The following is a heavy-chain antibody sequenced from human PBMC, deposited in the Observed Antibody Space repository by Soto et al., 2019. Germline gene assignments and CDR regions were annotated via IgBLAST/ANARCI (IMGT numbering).Heavy chain of an antibody. CDR2: VDYSGKT. CDR3: ATNNFYDYWSGPYFYYYMDV. Sequence: SETLSLTCNVSGGSISSLYLSWIRQPPGRGLEWIGYVDYSGKTTYNPSLKSRVTISADTSKNQFYLSLSSVTAADTAVYYCATNNFYDYWSGPYFYYYMDVWGKGTTVTVS. CDR1: GGSISSLY. D-gene: IGHD3-3*01. V-gene: IGHV4-59*08. J-gene: IGHJ6*03.